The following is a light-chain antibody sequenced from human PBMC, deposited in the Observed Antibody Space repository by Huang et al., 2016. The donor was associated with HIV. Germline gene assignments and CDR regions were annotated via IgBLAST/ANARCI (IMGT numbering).Light chain of an antibody. CDR1: QSISRS. Sequence: DIQMTQSPSSLSASVGDRVTITCRASQSISRSLHWYQQKPGKAPKLLIYAASSLQRGVPSRFSGSGSGTDFTLTISSLQPEDFATYYCQQSYSTPTFGQGTKLEIK. CDR3: QQSYSTPT. J-gene: IGKJ2*01. CDR2: AAS. V-gene: IGKV1-39*01.